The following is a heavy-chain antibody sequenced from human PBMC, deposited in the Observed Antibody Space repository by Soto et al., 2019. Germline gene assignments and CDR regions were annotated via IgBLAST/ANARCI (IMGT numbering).Heavy chain of an antibody. CDR1: GITFSSYW. V-gene: IGHV3-74*01. D-gene: IGHD5-18*01. J-gene: IGHJ6*02. Sequence: GGSLRLSCAASGITFSSYWMHWVRQVPGKGLVWVSRIKTDGSSMNYADSVKGRFTISRDNAKNTVYLQMNSLRAEDTAVYYCGRGIRNYYGVDVWGQGTTVTVSS. CDR3: GRGIRNYYGVDV. CDR2: IKTDGSSM.